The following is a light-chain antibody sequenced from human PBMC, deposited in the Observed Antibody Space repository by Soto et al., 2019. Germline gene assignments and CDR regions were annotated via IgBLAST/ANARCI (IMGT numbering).Light chain of an antibody. CDR2: EGT. CDR3: CSYAGYSSLV. CDR1: SNDVGGYNL. V-gene: IGLV2-23*03. J-gene: IGLJ1*01. Sequence: QSVLTQPASVSGSPGQSIIISCSGSSNDVGGYNLVSWYQHHPDKAPKVIIYEGTKRPSGLSTRFSGSKSGNTASLTISGLQAEDEADYYCCSYAGYSSLVFGTGTKVTVL.